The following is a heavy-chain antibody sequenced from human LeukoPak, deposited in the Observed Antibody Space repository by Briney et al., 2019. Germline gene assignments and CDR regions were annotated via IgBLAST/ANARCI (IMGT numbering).Heavy chain of an antibody. V-gene: IGHV3-20*04. CDR1: GFTFDDYG. CDR3: ARTPDFEYPRTYYFDY. CDR2: INWNGGST. Sequence: GGSLRLSCAASGFTFDDYGMSWVRQAPGKGLEWVSGINWNGGSTGYADSVKGRFTISRDNAKNSLYLQMNSLRAEDTALYYCARTPDFEYPRTYYFDYWGQGTLVTVSS. D-gene: IGHD2/OR15-2a*01. J-gene: IGHJ4*02.